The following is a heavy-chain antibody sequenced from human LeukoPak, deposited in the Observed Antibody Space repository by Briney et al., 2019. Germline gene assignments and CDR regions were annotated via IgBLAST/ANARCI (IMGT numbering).Heavy chain of an antibody. CDR2: IIPIFGTA. CDR1: GGTFSSYA. J-gene: IGHJ4*02. V-gene: IGHV1-69*13. Sequence: SVKVSCKASGGTFSSYAISWVRQAPGQGLEWMGGIIPIFGTADYAQKFQGRVTITADESTSTAYMELNSLRSEATAVYYCARDPSMIREENTPYFDYWGQGTLVTVSS. D-gene: IGHD3-10*01. CDR3: ARDPSMIREENTPYFDY.